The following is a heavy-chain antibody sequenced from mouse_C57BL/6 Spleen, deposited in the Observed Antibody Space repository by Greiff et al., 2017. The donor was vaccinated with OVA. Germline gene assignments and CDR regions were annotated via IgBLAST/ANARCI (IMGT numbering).Heavy chain of an antibody. V-gene: IGHV1-64*01. CDR1: GYTFTSYW. CDR3: AREHYGSSYGGHYAMDY. CDR2: IHPNSGST. D-gene: IGHD1-1*01. J-gene: IGHJ4*01. Sequence: VQLQQPGAELVKPGASVKLSCKASGYTFTSYWMHWVKQRPGQGLEWIGMIHPNSGSTNYNEKFKSKATLTVDKSSSTAYMQLSSLTSEDSAVYYCAREHYGSSYGGHYAMDYWGQGTSVTVSS.